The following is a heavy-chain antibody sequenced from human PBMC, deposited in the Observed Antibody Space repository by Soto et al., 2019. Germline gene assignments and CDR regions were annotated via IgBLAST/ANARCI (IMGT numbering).Heavy chain of an antibody. D-gene: IGHD1-20*01. CDR3: ARVGITGEDMDFGL. Sequence: QVQLVQSGAEVKKPGASVKVSCKASGYTFTSYDINWVRQATGQGLERMGWMNPNSGNTGYAQKFEGRVTMTRNTSISTPYMELSSLRSEETAVYYCARVGITGEDMDFGLWGQGTLVTVSS. J-gene: IGHJ5*02. CDR2: MNPNSGNT. V-gene: IGHV1-8*01. CDR1: GYTFTSYD.